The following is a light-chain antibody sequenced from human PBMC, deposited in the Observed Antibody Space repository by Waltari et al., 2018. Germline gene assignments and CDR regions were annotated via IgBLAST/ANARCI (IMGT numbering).Light chain of an antibody. CDR2: DVT. V-gene: IGLV2-14*03. CDR3: TSYTTTSTLVL. CDR1: TSDIGGYNY. J-gene: IGLJ2*01. Sequence: QSALTQPASVSGSPGQSITISCTGTTSDIGGYNYVSWYQQHPGRAPKLMSYDVTDRPSGISIRFSGSKSGNTASLTISGRRAEDEAYYYCTSYTTTSTLVLFGGGTKLTVL.